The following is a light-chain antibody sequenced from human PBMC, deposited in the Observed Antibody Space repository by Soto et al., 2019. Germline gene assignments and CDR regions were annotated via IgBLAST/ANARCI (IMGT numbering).Light chain of an antibody. CDR1: QSFRGL. CDR3: EQRHMWSVT. CDR2: DAY. J-gene: IGKJ5*01. Sequence: EVVLTQSPVTLSLSPGERATLSCRASQSFRGLLAWYQQKPGQAPRLLIYDAYNRATGIPPRFSVIGSGTDFTFTSGSVVLRCSAVYSLEQRHMWSVTCGQGTRMEIK. V-gene: IGKV3-11*01.